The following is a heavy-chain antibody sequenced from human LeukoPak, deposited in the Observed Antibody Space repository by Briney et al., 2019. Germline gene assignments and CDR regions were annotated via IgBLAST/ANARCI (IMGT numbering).Heavy chain of an antibody. D-gene: IGHD3-10*01. CDR1: GFMFSGSP. Sequence: GGSLRLSCAASGFMFSGSPMHWVRQASGRGLEWVGHIRTKANNYATIYAASVKGRLTISRDDSKNTAYLQMNSLKTEDTAVYYCARPSQYGSGTDYYFDSWGQGTLVTVSS. CDR2: IRTKANNYAT. J-gene: IGHJ4*02. CDR3: ARPSQYGSGTDYYFDS. V-gene: IGHV3-73*01.